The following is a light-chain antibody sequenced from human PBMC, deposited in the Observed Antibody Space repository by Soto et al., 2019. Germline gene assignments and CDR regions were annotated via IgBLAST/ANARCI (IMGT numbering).Light chain of an antibody. CDR1: QSVSNNY. Sequence: EIVLTQSPGTLSLSPGERATLSCRASQSVSNNYLAWYQQKPGQAPRLLIYGASNRATGIPDGFSGSGSGTDFTLTISRLEPEDFAVYYCQQYGSSGTFGQGTKVEIK. CDR3: QQYGSSGT. J-gene: IGKJ1*01. V-gene: IGKV3-20*01. CDR2: GAS.